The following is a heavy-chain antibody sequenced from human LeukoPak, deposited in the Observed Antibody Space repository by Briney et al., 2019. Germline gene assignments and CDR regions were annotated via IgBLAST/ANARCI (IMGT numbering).Heavy chain of an antibody. CDR2: INPNSGGT. J-gene: IGHJ5*02. Sequence: ASVKVSCKASGYTFTCYYMHWVRQAPGQGLEWMGWINPNSGGTNYAQKFQGRVTMTRDTSISTAYMELSRLRSDDTAVYYCARDRAKQSPLTIFGVAGGFDPWGQGTLVTVSS. CDR3: ARDRAKQSPLTIFGVAGGFDP. V-gene: IGHV1-2*02. D-gene: IGHD3-3*01. CDR1: GYTFTCYY.